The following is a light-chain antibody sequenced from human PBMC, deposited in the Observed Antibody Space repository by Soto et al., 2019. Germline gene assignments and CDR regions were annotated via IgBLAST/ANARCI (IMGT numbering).Light chain of an antibody. Sequence: QSALTQPASVSGSPGQSITISCTGTSSDVGGYKYVSWYQQHPGKAPKLILYDVSYRPSGVSNRFSGSKSGNTASLTISGLQAEDEADYYCSSYTPTRWVFGGGTQLTVL. V-gene: IGLV2-14*01. J-gene: IGLJ3*02. CDR3: SSYTPTRWV. CDR2: DVS. CDR1: SSDVGGYKY.